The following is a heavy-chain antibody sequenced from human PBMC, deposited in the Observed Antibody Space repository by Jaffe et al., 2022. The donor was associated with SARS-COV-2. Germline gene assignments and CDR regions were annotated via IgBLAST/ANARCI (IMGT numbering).Heavy chain of an antibody. D-gene: IGHD1-26*01. CDR2: IIPILGIA. J-gene: IGHJ6*02. CDR3: ARFRGVGATTYYYGMDV. Sequence: QVQLVQSGAEVKKPGSSVKVSCKASGGTFSSYTISWVRQAPGQGLEWMGRIIPILGIANYAQKFQGRVTITADKSTSTAYMELSSLRSEDTAVYYCARFRGVGATTYYYGMDVWGQGTTVTVSS. V-gene: IGHV1-69*02. CDR1: GGTFSSYT.